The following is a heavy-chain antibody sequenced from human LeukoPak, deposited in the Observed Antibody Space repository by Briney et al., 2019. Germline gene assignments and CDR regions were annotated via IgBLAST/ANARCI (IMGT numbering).Heavy chain of an antibody. CDR3: ARRKANFNWFDP. D-gene: IGHD4/OR15-4a*01. J-gene: IGHJ5*02. Sequence: PSETLSLTCVVSGGSISSGGYYWSWIRQHPGKGLEWIGYIYYSGSTYYNPSLKSRFTIPVDTSKNQFSLKLSSVTAADTAVYYCARRKANFNWFDPWGQGTLVTVSS. CDR2: IYYSGST. CDR1: GGSISSGGYY. V-gene: IGHV4-31*11.